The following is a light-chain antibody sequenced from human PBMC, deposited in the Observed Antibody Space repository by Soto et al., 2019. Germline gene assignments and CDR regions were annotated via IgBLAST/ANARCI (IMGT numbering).Light chain of an antibody. CDR1: QSINNW. J-gene: IGKJ1*01. CDR2: KAS. Sequence: DIQMTQSPSTLSASVGDRVTITCRASQSINNWLAWYQQKPGKAPKLLIYKASNLDIGVPSRFSGSGSGTEFPLTISSLQPDYFATYYCQQYDTYWTFGQGTKVEIK. V-gene: IGKV1-5*03. CDR3: QQYDTYWT.